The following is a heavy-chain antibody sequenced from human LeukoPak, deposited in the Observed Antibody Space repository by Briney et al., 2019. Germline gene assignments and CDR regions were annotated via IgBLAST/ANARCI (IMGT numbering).Heavy chain of an antibody. Sequence: SETLSLTCIVSGGSISSGYYYWSWIRQPPGKGLEWIGNIYYSGSTYYNPSLRSRVTISIDTSNNQFSLKLSSVTAADPAVYFCARGGGKDCTRSSCTPFASWGKGTLVTVS. J-gene: IGHJ4*02. CDR1: GGSISSGYYY. V-gene: IGHV4-30-4*01. D-gene: IGHD2-2*01. CDR2: IYYSGST. CDR3: ARGGGKDCTRSSCTPFAS.